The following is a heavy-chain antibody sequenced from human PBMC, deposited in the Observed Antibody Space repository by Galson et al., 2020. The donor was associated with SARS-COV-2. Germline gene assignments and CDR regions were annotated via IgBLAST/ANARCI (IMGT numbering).Heavy chain of an antibody. D-gene: IGHD6-13*01. V-gene: IGHV4-61*02. CDR3: ARAAAVAVDY. CDR1: GGSISTGNYY. CDR2: ISTSGSI. J-gene: IGHJ4*02. Sequence: SETLSLTCTVSGGSISTGNYYWTWIRQPAGKGLEWIGRISTSGSINYNPSLKSRVAISLNISENQFSLDLRSVTAADTAVYYCARAAAVAVDYWGQGALVTVSS.